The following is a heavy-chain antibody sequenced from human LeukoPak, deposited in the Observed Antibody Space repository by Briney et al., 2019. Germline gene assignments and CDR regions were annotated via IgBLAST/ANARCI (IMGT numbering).Heavy chain of an antibody. V-gene: IGHV4-39*01. CDR1: GGSISSSSYY. D-gene: IGHD4-23*01. Sequence: PSETLSLTCTVSGGSISSSSYYWGWIRQPPGKGLEWIGSVSYSGNTYYNPSLKSRVTISVDTSKNQFSLKLSSVTAADTAVYYCARRKGGYSYYYYYMDVWGKGTTVTVSS. J-gene: IGHJ6*03. CDR2: VSYSGNT. CDR3: ARRKGGYSYYYYYMDV.